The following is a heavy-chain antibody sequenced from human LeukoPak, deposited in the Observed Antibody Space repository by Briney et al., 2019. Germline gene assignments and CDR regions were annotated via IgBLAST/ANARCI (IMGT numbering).Heavy chain of an antibody. J-gene: IGHJ4*02. D-gene: IGHD3-16*01. CDR2: ISACNGHT. V-gene: IGHV1-18*01. Sequence: ASVRVSCKASGDTFTSYGISWVRQAPGQGLEWMGWISACNGHTNYAQKLQGRVTMTTDTSTSTAYMELRSLRSDDRAVYYCARDDRNTYYDYVWGSYGIAFDYWGQGTLVTVSS. CDR3: ARDDRNTYYDYVWGSYGIAFDY. CDR1: GDTFTSYG.